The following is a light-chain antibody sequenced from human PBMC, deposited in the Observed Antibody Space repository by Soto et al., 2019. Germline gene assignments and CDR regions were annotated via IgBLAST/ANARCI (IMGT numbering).Light chain of an antibody. CDR2: GAS. Sequence: EIVLTQSPGTLSLSPGERATLSCGASQTVTSTYSAWYQQKPGQAPRLLIYGASSRATGIPDRFSGGGSGTDFTLTISRLEPEDFAMYYWQQYGSAPWTFGQGTKVEIK. CDR3: QQYGSAPWT. CDR1: QTVTSTY. V-gene: IGKV3-20*01. J-gene: IGKJ1*01.